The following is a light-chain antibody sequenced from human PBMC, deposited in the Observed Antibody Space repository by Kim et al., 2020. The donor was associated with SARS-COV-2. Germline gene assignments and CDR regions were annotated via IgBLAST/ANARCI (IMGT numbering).Light chain of an antibody. Sequence: SYELTQTPSVSVSPGQTASITCSGDKLGDKHAYWYQQKPGQSPVLVIYQHSKRPSGIPERFSGSNSGNTATLTISGTQAMDEADYYCQAWDSSTAVFGGGTQLTVL. CDR3: QAWDSSTAV. CDR2: QHS. V-gene: IGLV3-1*01. J-gene: IGLJ3*02. CDR1: KLGDKH.